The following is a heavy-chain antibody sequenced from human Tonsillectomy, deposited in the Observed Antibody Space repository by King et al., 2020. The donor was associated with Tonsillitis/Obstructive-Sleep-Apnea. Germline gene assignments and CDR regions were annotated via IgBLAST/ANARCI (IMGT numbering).Heavy chain of an antibody. CDR3: ASPEYYYDSSGSSHFDY. CDR1: GGTFSSYA. CDR2: IIPILGIA. J-gene: IGHJ4*02. D-gene: IGHD3-22*01. Sequence: QLVQSGAEVKKPGSSVKVSCKASGGTFSSYAISWVRQAPGQGLEWMGRIIPILGIANYAQKFQGRVTITADKSTSTAYMELSSLGSEDTAVYYCASPEYYYDSSGSSHFDYWGQGTLVTVSS. V-gene: IGHV1-69*04.